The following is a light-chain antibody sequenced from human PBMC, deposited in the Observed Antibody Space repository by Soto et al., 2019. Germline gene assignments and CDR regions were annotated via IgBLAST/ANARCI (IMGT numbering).Light chain of an antibody. CDR2: GAS. CDR1: QSVSSSY. Sequence: EIVLTQSPGTLSLSPGERATLSCRASQSVSSSYLAWYQQKPGQAPRLLIYGASSRATGIPDRFSGSGSGTDFTLTISRLEPEDFAVYYCQQRRSWPITFGGGTKVDIK. J-gene: IGKJ4*01. V-gene: IGKV3D-20*02. CDR3: QQRRSWPIT.